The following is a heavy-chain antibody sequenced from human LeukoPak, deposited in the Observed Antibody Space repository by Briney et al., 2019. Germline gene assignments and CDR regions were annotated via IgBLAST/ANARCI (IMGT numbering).Heavy chain of an antibody. CDR2: LSGTGDST. Sequence: PGGSLRLSCAGSGFIFSRRGMTWVRQAPGKGLEWVSALSGTGDSTYYAASVKGRFTISRDNSKNTLYLQMKSLRADDTALYYCARGEPATPASLDYWGQGTLVTVSS. CDR3: ARGEPATPASLDY. CDR1: GFIFSRRG. J-gene: IGHJ4*02. V-gene: IGHV3-23*01. D-gene: IGHD3-16*01.